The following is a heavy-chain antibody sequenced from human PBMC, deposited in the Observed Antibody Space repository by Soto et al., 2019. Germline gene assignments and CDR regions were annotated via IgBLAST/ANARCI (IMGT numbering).Heavy chain of an antibody. D-gene: IGHD3-3*01. CDR3: ARSTGRRQTLRYDCGLDV. CDR2: ISSSGGYT. V-gene: IGHV3-11*06. J-gene: IGHJ6*02. CDR1: GFRVSDNY. Sequence: QVQLEESGGGLVEPGGSLRLSCAASGFRVSDNYMTWIRQAPGKGLEWVSYISSSGGYTNYADSVKGRFTISKDNAKNSLALQMDSLRGEDTAVYFCARSTGRRQTLRYDCGLDVWGQGTTVTVSS.